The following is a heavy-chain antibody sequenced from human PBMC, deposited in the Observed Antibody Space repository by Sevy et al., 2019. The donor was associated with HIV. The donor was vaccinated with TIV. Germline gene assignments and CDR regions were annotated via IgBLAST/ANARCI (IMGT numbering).Heavy chain of an antibody. D-gene: IGHD3-3*01. V-gene: IGHV3-7*01. CDR1: GFTFSSYW. Sequence: GGSLRLSCAASGFTFSSYWMSWVRQAPGKGLEWVADIKKDGGVKLYADAVKGRFTISRDNAENSVDLQMKSLRAEDTAVYFCARWRGAQSGFDYWGQGTRVTVSS. J-gene: IGHJ4*02. CDR3: ARWRGAQSGFDY. CDR2: IKKDGGVK.